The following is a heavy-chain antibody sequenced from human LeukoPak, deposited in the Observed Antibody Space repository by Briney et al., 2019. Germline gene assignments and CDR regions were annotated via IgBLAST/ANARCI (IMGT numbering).Heavy chain of an antibody. V-gene: IGHV6-1*01. CDR1: GDSVSSNSAA. D-gene: IGHD1-1*01. Sequence: SQALSLTCAISGDSVSSNSAAWNWIRQSPSRGLEWLGRTYYRSKWSTYYAVSVKSRISINRDTSKNQISLQLNSVTPEDTAVYYCARSTGPIDYWGQGTLVTVSS. CDR3: ARSTGPIDY. J-gene: IGHJ4*02. CDR2: TYYRSKWST.